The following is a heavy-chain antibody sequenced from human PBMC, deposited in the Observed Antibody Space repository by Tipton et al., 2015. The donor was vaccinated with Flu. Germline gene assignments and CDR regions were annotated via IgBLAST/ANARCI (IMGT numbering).Heavy chain of an antibody. V-gene: IGHV4-34*01. Sequence: LRLSCAVYGGSFSGYYWSWIRQPPGKGLEYIGEINHRGSTNYNPSLKSRVTISADTSKNKFSLELRSVTAADTAVYYCARIYYYGSGDYYLDSWGQGTLVTVSS. D-gene: IGHD3-10*01. CDR1: GGSFSGYY. CDR2: INHRGST. J-gene: IGHJ4*02. CDR3: ARIYYYGSGDYYLDS.